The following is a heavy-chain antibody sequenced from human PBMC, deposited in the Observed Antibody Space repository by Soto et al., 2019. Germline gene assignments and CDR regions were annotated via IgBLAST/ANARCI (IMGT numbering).Heavy chain of an antibody. V-gene: IGHV3-64*02. J-gene: IGHJ4*02. CDR3: ARGPSTVATWLDY. D-gene: IGHD4-17*01. CDR1: GFTFRNCA. CDR2: ISGNGFST. Sequence: EVQLVESGEGLVQPGGSLRLSCAASGFTFRNCAMQWVRQAPGKGLEYVSAISGNGFSTYYGDSVRGRFIISRDNSKTTLYLQMGSLRAEDMAVYYCARGPSTVATWLDYWGQGTLVTVSS.